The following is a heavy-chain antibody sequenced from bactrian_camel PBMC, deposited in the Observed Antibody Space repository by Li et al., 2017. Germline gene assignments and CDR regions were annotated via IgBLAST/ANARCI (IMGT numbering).Heavy chain of an antibody. D-gene: IGHD1*01. V-gene: IGHV3S33*01. CDR3: ARVHWTHPYNY. Sequence: HVQLVESGGGLVQPGGSLRLSCAASGFTFSRYHMSWVRQAPGKGLEWVSRIIHDGDITSYADSVKGRFTISRDNAKNTLYLQMNSLKPEDAAVYFCARVHWTHPYNYWGQGTQVTVS. CDR2: IIHDGDIT. CDR1: GFTFSRYH. J-gene: IGHJ4*01.